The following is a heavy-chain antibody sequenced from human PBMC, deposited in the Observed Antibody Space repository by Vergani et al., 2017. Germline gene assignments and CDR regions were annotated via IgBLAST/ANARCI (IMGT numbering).Heavy chain of an antibody. CDR1: GFTFSSYG. V-gene: IGHV3-33*01. Sequence: QVQLVESGGGVVQPGRSLRLSCAASGFTFSSYGMHWVRQAPGKGLEWVAVIWYDGSNKYYADSVKGRFTISRDNSMNTLYLQMNSLRAEDTAVYYCARAFGSGSYGSKPGKDWYFDLWGRGTLVTVSS. D-gene: IGHD1-26*01. J-gene: IGHJ2*01. CDR3: ARAFGSGSYGSKPGKDWYFDL. CDR2: IWYDGSNK.